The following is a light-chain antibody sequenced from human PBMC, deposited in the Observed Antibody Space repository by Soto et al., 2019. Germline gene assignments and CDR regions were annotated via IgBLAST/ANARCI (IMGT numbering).Light chain of an antibody. CDR3: SSSTSSSTLV. J-gene: IGLJ3*02. Sequence: QSALTQPASVSGSPGQSITISCTGTSSDVGGYNSVSWYQQHPGKAPKLMIYEVSNRPSGVSNRFSVSKSGNTASLTISGLQAEDEADYYCSSSTSSSTLVFGGGTKLTVL. V-gene: IGLV2-14*01. CDR1: SSDVGGYNS. CDR2: EVS.